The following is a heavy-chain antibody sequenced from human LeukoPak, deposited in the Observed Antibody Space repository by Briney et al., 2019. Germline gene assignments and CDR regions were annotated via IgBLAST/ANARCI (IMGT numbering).Heavy chain of an antibody. CDR3: TTDRGVPGDV. J-gene: IGHJ6*02. CDR1: GFTFSSYA. V-gene: IGHV3-15*01. D-gene: IGHD2-2*01. Sequence: GGSPRLSCAASGFTFSSYAMHWVRQAPGKGLEWVGCIKSKADGGTTDYAAPVKGRFTISRDDSKTTLYLQMNSLKTEDTAVYYCTTDRGVPGDVWGQGTTVTVSS. CDR2: IKSKADGGTT.